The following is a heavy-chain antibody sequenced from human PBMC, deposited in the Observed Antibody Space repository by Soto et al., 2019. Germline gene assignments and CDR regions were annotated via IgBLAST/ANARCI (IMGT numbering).Heavy chain of an antibody. D-gene: IGHD6-19*01. J-gene: IGHJ5*02. CDR3: ARGQAGPRLGL. Sequence: QVQLQQWGAGPLKPSETLSLICAVYGGSFGGYYWTWIRQPPGKGLEWIGEINEQGSSFYNPSLKSRVTISVDTSKNQFSLKMSSVTAADTAVYYCARGQAGPRLGLWGQGTLVTVSS. CDR1: GGSFGGYY. V-gene: IGHV4-34*01. CDR2: INEQGSS.